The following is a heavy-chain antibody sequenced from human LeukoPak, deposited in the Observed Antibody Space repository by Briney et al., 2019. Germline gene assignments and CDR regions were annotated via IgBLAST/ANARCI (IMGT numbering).Heavy chain of an antibody. Sequence: SETLSLTCTVAGGSISSDVHYWDWIRQAPGKGLEWIGSLLYNGNTWYNPSLKSRVTISVDTSKNQFSLKLSSVTAADTAVYYGARGRIVVVPAANRIYYYGMDVWGQGTTVTVSS. V-gene: IGHV4-39*07. D-gene: IGHD2-2*01. CDR3: ARGRIVVVPAANRIYYYGMDV. CDR1: GGSISSDVHY. J-gene: IGHJ6*02. CDR2: LLYNGNT.